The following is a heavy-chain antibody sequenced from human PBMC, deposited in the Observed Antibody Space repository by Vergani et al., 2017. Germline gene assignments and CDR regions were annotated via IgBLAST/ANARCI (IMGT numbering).Heavy chain of an antibody. CDR3: ATPQTVTTGGMEV. J-gene: IGHJ6*02. D-gene: IGHD4-17*01. CDR2: VDPEDGET. V-gene: IGHV1-69-2*01. CDR1: GYTFTDHH. Sequence: EVQLVLSGAEVKKPGATMKISCKVSGYTFTDHHMHWVKQAPGKGLEWMGLVDPEDGETIYAEKFKGRVTIAADTSTDTAHLELSSLRSEDTAVYYCATPQTVTTGGMEVWGQGTTVIVSS.